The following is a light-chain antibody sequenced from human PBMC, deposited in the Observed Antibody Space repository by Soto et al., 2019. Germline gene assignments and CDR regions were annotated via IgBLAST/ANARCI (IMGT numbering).Light chain of an antibody. Sequence: DIVMTQSPDSLAVSLGERATINCKSSQSVLYSSNNKNYLAWYQQKPGQPPKLLIYWASTRESGVPDRFSGSGSATDFNLTISSLRAEDVAVYYCQQYDNTYWTVGQGTKVEI. CDR3: QQYDNTYWT. J-gene: IGKJ1*01. CDR2: WAS. V-gene: IGKV4-1*01. CDR1: QSVLYSSNNKNY.